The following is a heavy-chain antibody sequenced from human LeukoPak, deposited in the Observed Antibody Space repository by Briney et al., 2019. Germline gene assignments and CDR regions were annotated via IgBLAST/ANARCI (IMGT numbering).Heavy chain of an antibody. CDR2: ISYDGSNK. CDR3: ARELGKLFDY. D-gene: IGHD1-1*01. CDR1: GFTFSSYA. J-gene: IGHJ4*02. V-gene: IGHV3-30*14. Sequence: GGSLRLSCAASGFTFSSYAMHWVRQAPGKGLEWVAVISYDGSNKYYADSVKGRFTISRDNSKNTLYLQMNSLRAEDTAVYYCARELGKLFDYWGQGTLVTVSS.